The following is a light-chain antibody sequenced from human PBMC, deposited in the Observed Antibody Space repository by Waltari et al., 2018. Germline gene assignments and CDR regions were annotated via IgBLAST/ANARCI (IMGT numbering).Light chain of an antibody. CDR1: QSVLSSSNNKNY. V-gene: IGKV4-1*01. Sequence: DIVMTKSPDSLAVSLGERATINCKSSQSVLSSSNNKNYLGWYQQQPGQPPKLLITWASTRESGVPDRFSGSGSGTDFALTISSLQAEDVAVYYCQQCYSPPYTFGQGTKLEIK. J-gene: IGKJ2*01. CDR2: WAS. CDR3: QQCYSPPYT.